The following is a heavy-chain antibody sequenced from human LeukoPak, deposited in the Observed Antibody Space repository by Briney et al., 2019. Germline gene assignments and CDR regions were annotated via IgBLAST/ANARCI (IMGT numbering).Heavy chain of an antibody. D-gene: IGHD3-10*01. CDR1: GFTFSSYW. J-gene: IGHJ4*02. CDR2: IKQDGSEK. CDR3: ARTYYYGSGPAGVY. V-gene: IGHV3-7*01. Sequence: GGSLRLSCAASGFTFSSYWMSWVRQAPGKGLEWVANIKQDGSEKYYVDSVKGRFTISRDNAKNSLYLQMNSLRAEDTAVYYCARTYYYGSGPAGVYWGQGTLVTVSS.